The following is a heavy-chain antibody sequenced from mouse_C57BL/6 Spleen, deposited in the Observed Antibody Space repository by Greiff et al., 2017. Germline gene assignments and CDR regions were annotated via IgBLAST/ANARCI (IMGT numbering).Heavy chain of an antibody. Sequence: VQLVESGAELARPGASVKLSCKASGYTFTSYGISWVKQRTGQGLEWIGEIYPRSGNTYYNEKFKGKATLTADKSSSTAYMELRSLTSEDSAVYFCARVDGYSFAYWGQGTLVTVSA. J-gene: IGHJ3*01. CDR3: ARVDGYSFAY. CDR2: IYPRSGNT. CDR1: GYTFTSYG. D-gene: IGHD2-3*01. V-gene: IGHV1-81*01.